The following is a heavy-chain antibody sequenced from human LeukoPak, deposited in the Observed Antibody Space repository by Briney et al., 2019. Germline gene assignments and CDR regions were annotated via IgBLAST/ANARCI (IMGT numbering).Heavy chain of an antibody. D-gene: IGHD6-6*01. V-gene: IGHV4-30-4*01. CDR1: GGSISSGDYY. CDR3: ARNIAARNPLHYYYYGMDV. CDR2: IYYSGST. J-gene: IGHJ6*02. Sequence: SQTLSLTCTVSGGSISSGDYYWSWIRQPPGKGLEWIGYIYYSGSTYYNPSLKSRVTISVGTSKNQFSLKLSSVTAADTAVYYCARNIAARNPLHYYYYGMDVWGQGTTVTVSS.